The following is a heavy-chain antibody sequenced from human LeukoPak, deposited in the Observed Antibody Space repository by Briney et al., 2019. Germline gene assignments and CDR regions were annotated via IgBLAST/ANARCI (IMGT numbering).Heavy chain of an antibody. CDR2: INHSGST. CDR1: GGSFSGYY. V-gene: IGHV4-34*01. CDR3: ARGRWELPVDY. D-gene: IGHD2-15*01. J-gene: IGHJ4*02. Sequence: SETLSLTCAVYGGSFSGYYWSWIRQPPGKGLEWIWEINHSGSTDYNPSLESRVTISVDTSKNQFSLKLSSVPAADTAVYYCARGRWELPVDYWGQGTLVTVSS.